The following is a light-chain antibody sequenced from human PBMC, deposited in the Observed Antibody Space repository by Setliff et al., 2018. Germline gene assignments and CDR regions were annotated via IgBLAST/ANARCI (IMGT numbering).Light chain of an antibody. CDR1: SSDVGGYNY. CDR3: SSYAGSLYV. CDR2: EVS. Sequence: SVLTQPPSASGSPGQSVTISCTGTSSDVGGYNYVSWYQQHPGKAPKLMIYEVSKRPSGVPDRFSGSKSGNTASLTVSGLQAEDEADYYCSSYAGSLYVFGTGTKVTV. J-gene: IGLJ1*01. V-gene: IGLV2-8*01.